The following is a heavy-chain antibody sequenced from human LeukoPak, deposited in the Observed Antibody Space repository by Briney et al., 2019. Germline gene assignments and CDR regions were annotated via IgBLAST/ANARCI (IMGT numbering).Heavy chain of an antibody. CDR1: GFTFSSYS. V-gene: IGHV3-21*01. Sequence: GGSLRLSCAASGFTFSSYSMNWVRQAPGKGLEWVSSISSSSSYIYYADSVKGRFTISRDNAKNSLYLQMNSLRAEDTAVYYCARDLTFGVVWANWFDPWGQGTLVTVSS. CDR2: ISSSSSYI. D-gene: IGHD3-3*01. CDR3: ARDLTFGVVWANWFDP. J-gene: IGHJ5*02.